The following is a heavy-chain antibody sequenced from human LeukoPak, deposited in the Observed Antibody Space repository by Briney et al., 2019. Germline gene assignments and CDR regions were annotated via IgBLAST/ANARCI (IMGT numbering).Heavy chain of an antibody. CDR2: ISGSGGST. CDR1: GFTFSSYA. V-gene: IGHV3-23*01. Sequence: PGGSVRLSCAASGFTFSSYAMSWVRQAPGKGLEWVSAISGSGGSTYYADSVKGRFTISRDNSKNTLYLQMNSLRAEDTAVYYCAKSSSSSSILVPDYWGQGTLVTVSS. J-gene: IGHJ4*02. D-gene: IGHD6-6*01. CDR3: AKSSSSSSILVPDY.